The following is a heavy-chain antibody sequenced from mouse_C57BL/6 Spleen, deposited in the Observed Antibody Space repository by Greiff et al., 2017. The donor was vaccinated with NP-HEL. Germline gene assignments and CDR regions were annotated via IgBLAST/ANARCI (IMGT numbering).Heavy chain of an antibody. CDR3: TRDGCYGSSYWYFDV. CDR2: ISSGGDYI. D-gene: IGHD1-1*01. CDR1: GFTFSSYA. Sequence: EVQRVESGEGLVKPGGSLKLSCAASGFTFSSYAMSWVRQTPEKRLEWVAYISSGGDYIYYADTVKGRFTISRDNARNTLYLQMSSLKSEDTAMYYCTRDGCYGSSYWYFDVWGTGTTVTVSS. J-gene: IGHJ1*03. V-gene: IGHV5-9-1*02.